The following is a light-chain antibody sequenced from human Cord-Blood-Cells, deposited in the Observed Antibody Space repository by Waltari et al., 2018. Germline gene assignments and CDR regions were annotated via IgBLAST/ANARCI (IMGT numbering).Light chain of an antibody. Sequence: QSALTQPASVSGSPGQSITISSTGTSSDVGSYNLFSWYQQHPGKAPKPMIYEGSKRPSGVSNRFSGSKSGNTASLTISGLQAEDEADYYCCSYAGSSTYVFGTGTKVTV. CDR3: CSYAGSSTYV. J-gene: IGLJ1*01. CDR2: EGS. V-gene: IGLV2-23*01. CDR1: SSDVGSYNL.